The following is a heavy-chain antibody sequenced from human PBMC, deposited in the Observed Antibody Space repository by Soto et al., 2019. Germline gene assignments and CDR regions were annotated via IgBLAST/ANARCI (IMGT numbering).Heavy chain of an antibody. CDR1: VFSLSTSGVG. CDR2: IYWNDDK. D-gene: IGHD3-22*01. J-gene: IGHJ5*02. Sequence: QITLKESGPTLVKPTQPLTLTCTFSVFSLSTSGVGVGWIRQPPGKALEWLALIYWNDDKRYSPSLKCTLTITKDTSKNQVVLTMVNMDPVDTATYYCAHSLLSYDSSDYYADNWFDPWGQGTLVTFSS. V-gene: IGHV2-5*01. CDR3: AHSLLSYDSSDYYADNWFDP.